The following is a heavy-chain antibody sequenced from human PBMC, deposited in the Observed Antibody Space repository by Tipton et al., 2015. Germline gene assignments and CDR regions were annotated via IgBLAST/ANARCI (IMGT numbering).Heavy chain of an antibody. CDR3: ARGTPFHF. J-gene: IGHJ4*02. CDR2: IYHLGGT. V-gene: IGHV4-39*01. CDR1: GDSISSGSYH. D-gene: IGHD2-15*01. Sequence: TLSLTCTVSGDSISSGSYHWGWIRQPPGKGLEYIGSIYHLGGTLYTPSLQSRLNISIDTSKNHFSLKMYSVTAADTAVYYCARGTPFHFWGRGTLVTVSS.